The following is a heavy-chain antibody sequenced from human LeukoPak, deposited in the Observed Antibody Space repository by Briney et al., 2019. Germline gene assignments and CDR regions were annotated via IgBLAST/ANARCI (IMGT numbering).Heavy chain of an antibody. Sequence: PGRSLRLSCAASGFTFSSYGMHWVRQAPGKGLEWVAVIWYDGSNKYYADSVKGRFTISRDNSKNTLYLQMNSLRAEDTAVYYCARGEWREITFGGGTDYWGQGTLVTVSS. J-gene: IGHJ4*02. CDR3: ARGEWREITFGGGTDY. D-gene: IGHD3-16*01. V-gene: IGHV3-33*01. CDR2: IWYDGSNK. CDR1: GFTFSSYG.